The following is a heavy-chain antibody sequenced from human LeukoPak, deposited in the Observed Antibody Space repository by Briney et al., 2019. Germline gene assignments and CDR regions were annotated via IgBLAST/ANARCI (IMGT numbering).Heavy chain of an antibody. CDR3: ARRTTVTTPFDP. D-gene: IGHD4-17*01. V-gene: IGHV4-34*01. J-gene: IGHJ5*02. CDR1: GGSFSGYY. CDR2: INHSGST. Sequence: PSEALSLTCAVYGGSFSGYYWSWIRQPPGKGLEWIGEINHSGSTNYNPSLKSRVTISVDTSKNQFSLKLSSVTAADTAVYYCARRTTVTTPFDPWGQGTLVTVSS.